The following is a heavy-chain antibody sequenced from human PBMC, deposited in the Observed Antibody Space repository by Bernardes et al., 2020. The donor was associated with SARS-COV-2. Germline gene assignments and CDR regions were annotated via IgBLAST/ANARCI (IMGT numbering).Heavy chain of an antibody. V-gene: IGHV4-34*01. J-gene: IGHJ6*03. CDR3: ARGFTAGAGYCSSTSCRTAGYYYYYMDV. D-gene: IGHD2-2*01. CDR2: INHSGST. CDR1: GGSFSGYY. Sequence: SETLSLTCAVYGGSFSGYYWSWIRQPPGKGLEWIGEINHSGSTNYNPSLKSRVTISVDTSKNQFSLKLSSVTAADTAVYYCARGFTAGAGYCSSTSCRTAGYYYYYMDVWGKGTTVTVSS.